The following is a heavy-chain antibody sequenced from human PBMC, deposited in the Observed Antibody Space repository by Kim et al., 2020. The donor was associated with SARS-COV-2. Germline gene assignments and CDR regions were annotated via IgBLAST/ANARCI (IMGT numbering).Heavy chain of an antibody. Sequence: ATAYAASVKGRFTISRDDSKNTAYLQMNSLKTEDTAVYYCTSWPNPYMDVWGKGTTVTVSS. CDR2: AT. CDR3: TSWPNPYMDV. V-gene: IGHV3-73*01. J-gene: IGHJ6*03.